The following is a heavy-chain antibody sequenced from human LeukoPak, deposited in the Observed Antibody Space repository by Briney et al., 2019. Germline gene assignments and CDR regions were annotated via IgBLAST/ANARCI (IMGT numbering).Heavy chain of an antibody. V-gene: IGHV4-59*01. CDR1: GGSINSYY. CDR2: IYYSGST. Sequence: SETLSLTCTVSGGSINSYYWSWIRQPPGKGLEWIGYIYYSGSTNYNPSLKSRVTISVDTSKNQFSLKLSSVTAADTAVYYCAATYCSGGSCYSSFDYWGQGTLVTVSS. D-gene: IGHD2-15*01. J-gene: IGHJ4*02. CDR3: AATYCSGGSCYSSFDY.